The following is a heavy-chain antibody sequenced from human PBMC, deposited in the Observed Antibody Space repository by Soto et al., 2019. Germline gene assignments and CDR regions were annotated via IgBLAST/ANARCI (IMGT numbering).Heavy chain of an antibody. CDR3: ETEGTSSPLAD. CDR1: GFPFSTYS. V-gene: IGHV3-48*02. Sequence: EVQLVESGGGLVQPGGSLRLSCAASGFPFSTYSMNWVRQAPGKGLEWVTDITYSGSPIYYADSWKGRFSISRDNAKNSLYLQLNSLRDDDTAMYSCETEGTSSPLADWGHGTLVTVS. D-gene: IGHD6-6*01. J-gene: IGHJ4*01. CDR2: ITYSGSPI.